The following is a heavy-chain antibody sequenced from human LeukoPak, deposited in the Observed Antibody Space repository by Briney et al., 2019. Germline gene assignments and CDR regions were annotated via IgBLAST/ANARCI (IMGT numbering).Heavy chain of an antibody. V-gene: IGHV3-21*01. D-gene: IGHD3-22*01. Sequence: GGSLRLSCAASGXTFSSYSMNWVRQAPGKGREWVSSISSSSSYIYYADSVKGRFTISRDNAKNSLYLQMNSLRAEDTAVYYCARDSPPVYYYDSSGPYAFDIWGQGTMVTVSS. CDR1: GXTFSSYS. CDR2: ISSSSSYI. CDR3: ARDSPPVYYYDSSGPYAFDI. J-gene: IGHJ3*02.